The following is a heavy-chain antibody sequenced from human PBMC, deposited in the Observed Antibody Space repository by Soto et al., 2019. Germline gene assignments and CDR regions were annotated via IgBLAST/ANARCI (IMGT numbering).Heavy chain of an antibody. D-gene: IGHD2-2*01. J-gene: IGHJ6*02. Sequence: GASVKVSFKASGYTFTSYGISWVRQAPGQGLEWMGWISAYNGNTNYAQKLQGRVTMTTDTSTSTAYMELRSLRSDDTAVYYCARGGEYQLLSLYYYYGMDVWGQGTTVTVSS. CDR1: GYTFTSYG. V-gene: IGHV1-18*04. CDR2: ISAYNGNT. CDR3: ARGGEYQLLSLYYYYGMDV.